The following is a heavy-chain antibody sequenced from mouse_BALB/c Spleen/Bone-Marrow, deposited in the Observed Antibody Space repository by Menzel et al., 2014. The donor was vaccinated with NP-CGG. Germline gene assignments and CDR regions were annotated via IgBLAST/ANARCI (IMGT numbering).Heavy chain of an antibody. V-gene: IGHV1-9*01. CDR3: ASRYDTMDY. J-gene: IGHJ4*01. CDR1: GYTFSSYW. Sequence: VKVVESGAELMKPGASVKISCKATGYTFSSYWIEWVKQRPGHGLEWIGEILPGSGSIKYNEKFKGKATFTEDTSSNTAYMQLSSLTSEDSAVYYCASRYDTMDYWGQGTSVTVSS. CDR2: ILPGSGSI.